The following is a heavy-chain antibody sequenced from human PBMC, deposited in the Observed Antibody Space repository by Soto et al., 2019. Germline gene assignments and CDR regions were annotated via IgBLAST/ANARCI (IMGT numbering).Heavy chain of an antibody. J-gene: IGHJ6*02. V-gene: IGHV3-23*01. Sequence: PGGSLRLSCAASGFTFSSYAMSWVRQAPGKGLEWVSAISGSGGSTYYADSVKGRFTISRDNSKNTLYLQMNSLRAEDTAVYYCAKVGRYCSGGSCLRMGMDVWGQGTTVTVSS. CDR2: ISGSGGST. CDR1: GFTFSSYA. CDR3: AKVGRYCSGGSCLRMGMDV. D-gene: IGHD2-15*01.